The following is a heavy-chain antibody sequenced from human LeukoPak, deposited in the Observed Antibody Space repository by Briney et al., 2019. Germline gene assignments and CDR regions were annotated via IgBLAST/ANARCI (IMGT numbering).Heavy chain of an antibody. J-gene: IGHJ4*02. CDR2: IYYTGST. CDR1: GGSISSLY. V-gene: IGHV4-59*08. Sequence: SETLSLTCSVSGGSISSLYWSWNRHPPGKGLEWIGYIYYTGSTNYNPSLKSRVTMFVDMSKNQFSLRLSSVTAADTAVYYCARHRAYSSSSPFDYRGQGTLDTVSS. D-gene: IGHD6-6*01. CDR3: ARHRAYSSSSPFDY.